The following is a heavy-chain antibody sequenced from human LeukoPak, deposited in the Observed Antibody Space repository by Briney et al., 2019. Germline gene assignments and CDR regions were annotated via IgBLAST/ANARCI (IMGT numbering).Heavy chain of an antibody. CDR1: GFTFSSYS. J-gene: IGHJ4*02. Sequence: GGSLRLSCAASGFTFSSYSMNWVRQAPGKGLEWVSSISSSSSYIYYAESVKGRFTISRDNAKNSLYLQMNSLRAEDTAVYYCAREDPREIVVSYWGQGTLVAVSS. CDR2: ISSSSSYI. V-gene: IGHV3-21*01. D-gene: IGHD3-22*01. CDR3: AREDPREIVVSY.